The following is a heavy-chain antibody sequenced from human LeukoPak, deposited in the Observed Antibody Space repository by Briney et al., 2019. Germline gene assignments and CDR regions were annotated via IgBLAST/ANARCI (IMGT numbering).Heavy chain of an antibody. CDR2: IYTSGST. J-gene: IGHJ4*02. D-gene: IGHD7-27*01. Sequence: SETLSLTCSVSGGSISSGSYYWSWIRQPAGKGLEWIGRIYTSGSTNYNPSLKSRVTISVDTSKNQFSLKLSSVTAADTAVYYCARISLLGITDYWGQGTLVTVSS. CDR1: GGSISSGSYY. V-gene: IGHV4-61*02. CDR3: ARISLLGITDY.